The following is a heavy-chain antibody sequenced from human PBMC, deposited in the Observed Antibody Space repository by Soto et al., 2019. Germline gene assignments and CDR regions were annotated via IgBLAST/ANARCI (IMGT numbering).Heavy chain of an antibody. V-gene: IGHV3-23*01. Sequence: EVQLLESGGGLIQPGGSLRLSCAGSGFTFSDYAMAWVRQAPGKGLEWVSGISDSGITTRYADSVKGRCTISRDNSKNILFLQMRSLRAADTGVYYCARDARRTGIVGQLVAWGQGTLVTVSS. CDR2: ISDSGITT. CDR1: GFTFSDYA. D-gene: IGHD6-13*01. CDR3: ARDARRTGIVGQLVA. J-gene: IGHJ5*02.